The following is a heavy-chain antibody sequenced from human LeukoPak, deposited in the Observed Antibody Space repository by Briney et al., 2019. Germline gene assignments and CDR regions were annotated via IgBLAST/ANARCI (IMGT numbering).Heavy chain of an antibody. Sequence: SGTLSLTCAVSGGSISSSNWWSWVRQPPGKGLEWIGEIYHGGNTNYNPSLKSRVSISVDKSKNQFSLKLSSVTAADTAVYYCVRNIVGANAFDYWGQGTLVTVSS. V-gene: IGHV4-4*02. CDR1: GGSISSSNW. CDR2: IYHGGNT. CDR3: VRNIVGANAFDY. J-gene: IGHJ4*02. D-gene: IGHD1-26*01.